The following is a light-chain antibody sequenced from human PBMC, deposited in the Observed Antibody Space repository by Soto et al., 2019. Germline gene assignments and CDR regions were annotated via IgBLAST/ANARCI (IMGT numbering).Light chain of an antibody. CDR2: EGT. J-gene: IGLJ2*01. Sequence: QSALTQPASVSGSPGQSIIISCTGTSRDVGGYNLFSWYQQYPDKAPKLIIYEGTKRPSGVSNRFSGSWSGNTVSLTISGLQAEDEADYYCCARADTSSVLFGGGTKLTVL. CDR1: SRDVGGYNL. V-gene: IGLV2-23*01. CDR3: CARADTSSVL.